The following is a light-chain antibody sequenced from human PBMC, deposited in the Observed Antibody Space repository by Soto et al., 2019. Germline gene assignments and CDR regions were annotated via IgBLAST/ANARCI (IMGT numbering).Light chain of an antibody. CDR1: QSISTN. Sequence: DIPMTQSPSSLSASVGDSVIITCRASQSISTNLNWYQQKPGRAPNLLIYTASSLQYGVPSRFSGSGSGTDFTLTISSLQPEDFATYYCQETHSTPPRTFGQGTRVEVK. V-gene: IGKV1-39*01. J-gene: IGKJ1*01. CDR3: QETHSTPPRT. CDR2: TAS.